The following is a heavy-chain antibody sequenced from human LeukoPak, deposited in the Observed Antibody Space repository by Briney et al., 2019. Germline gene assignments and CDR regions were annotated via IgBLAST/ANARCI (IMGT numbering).Heavy chain of an antibody. CDR3: TTELDIRPNHY. CDR1: GFSFSYAW. J-gene: IGHJ4*02. V-gene: IGHV3-15*01. CDR2: ITSKTDGGTT. D-gene: IGHD3-22*01. Sequence: PGGSLRLSCAASGFSFSYAWMRWVRQAPGKGLEWVGRITSKTDGGTTDYAAPVKGRFTISRDDSKNTLYLQMNSLKSEDTAIYYCTTELDIRPNHYWGQGTLVTVSS.